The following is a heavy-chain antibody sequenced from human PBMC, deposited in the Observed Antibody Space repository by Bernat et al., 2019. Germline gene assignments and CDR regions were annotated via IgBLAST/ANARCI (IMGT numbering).Heavy chain of an antibody. CDR1: GFTFSSYW. J-gene: IGHJ6*02. D-gene: IGHD3-3*01. V-gene: IGHV3-7*03. CDR3: TTVDSWTYYDFWSGKNYYGMDV. Sequence: EVQLVESGGGLVQPGGSLRLSCAASGFTFSSYWMSWVRQAPGKGLEWVANIKQDGSEKYYVDSVKGRFTISRDNAKNSLYLQMNSLRAEDTAVYYCTTVDSWTYYDFWSGKNYYGMDVWGQGTTVTVSS. CDR2: IKQDGSEK.